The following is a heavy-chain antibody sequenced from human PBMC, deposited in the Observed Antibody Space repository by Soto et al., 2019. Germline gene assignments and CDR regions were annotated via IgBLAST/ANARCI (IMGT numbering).Heavy chain of an antibody. J-gene: IGHJ4*02. D-gene: IGHD1-26*01. CDR1: GFTFTKAY. CDR3: ATEGGYPGSNFYGAY. V-gene: IGHV3-15*01. CDR2: IKGSHAGGTT. Sequence: EVQLVESGGGLVEPGGSIRLSCVASGFTFTKAYMTWVRQAPGKGLEWVGRIKGSHAGGTTDYATSVKGRFTISRDDSKNTLYLKMNSLKTEDTSVDYCATEGGYPGSNFYGAYWGQGTLVTVSS.